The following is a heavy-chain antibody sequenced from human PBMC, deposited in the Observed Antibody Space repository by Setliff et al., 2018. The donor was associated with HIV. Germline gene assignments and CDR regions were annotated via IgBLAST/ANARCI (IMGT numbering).Heavy chain of an antibody. V-gene: IGHV4-31*03. Sequence: TLSLTCTVPGGSISSGAYYWTWIRQQPGKGLEWIGYIYHSGITYYNPSLKSRINISVDTSKNQFSLNLSSVTAADTAVYFCARASGDAYRHPRDYNYYYMDVWGKGDMVTVSS. CDR2: IYHSGIT. CDR1: GGSISSGAYY. CDR3: ARASGDAYRHPRDYNYYYMDV. J-gene: IGHJ6*03. D-gene: IGHD4-4*01.